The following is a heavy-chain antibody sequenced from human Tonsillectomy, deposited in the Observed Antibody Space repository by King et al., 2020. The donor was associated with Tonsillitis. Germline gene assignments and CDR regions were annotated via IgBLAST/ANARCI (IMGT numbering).Heavy chain of an antibody. V-gene: IGHV3-30*18. CDR2: ISYDGSNK. CDR1: GFTFSSYG. CDR3: AKDSGSIVGATTGTPSYFDH. D-gene: IGHD1-26*01. Sequence: VQLVESGGGVVQPGRSLRLSCAASGFTFSSYGMHWVRQAPGKGLEWVAVISYDGSNKYYADSVKGRFTISRDNSKNTLYLQMNSLRAEDTAVYYCAKDSGSIVGATTGTPSYFDHWGQGTLVTVSS. J-gene: IGHJ4*02.